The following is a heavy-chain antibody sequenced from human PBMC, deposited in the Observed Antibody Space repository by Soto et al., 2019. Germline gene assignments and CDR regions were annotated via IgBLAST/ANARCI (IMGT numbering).Heavy chain of an antibody. CDR1: GYTFTSYG. CDR2: ISAYNGNT. V-gene: IGHV1-18*04. D-gene: IGHD2-2*01. CDR3: ARREDCSSTSCYAFDI. J-gene: IGHJ3*02. Sequence: ASVKVSCKASGYTFTSYGFTWVRQAPGQGLEWMGWISAYNGNTNYAQKFQGRVTMTTDTFTSTAYMELRSLRSDDTAVYYCARREDCSSTSCYAFDIWGQGTMVTASS.